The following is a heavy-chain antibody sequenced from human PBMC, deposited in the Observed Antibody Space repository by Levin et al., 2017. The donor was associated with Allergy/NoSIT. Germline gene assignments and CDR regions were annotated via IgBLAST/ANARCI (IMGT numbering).Heavy chain of an antibody. CDR3: ARQLGNFWSGYNYFDD. J-gene: IGHJ4*02. D-gene: IGHD3-3*01. CDR1: GFTFSSYE. Sequence: PGESLKISCAASGFTFSSYEMNWVRQAPGKGLEWVSYISSSGSTIYYADSVKGRFTISRDNAKNSLYLQMNSLRAEDTAVYYCARQLGNFWSGYNYFDDWGQGTLVTVSS. V-gene: IGHV3-48*03. CDR2: ISSSGSTI.